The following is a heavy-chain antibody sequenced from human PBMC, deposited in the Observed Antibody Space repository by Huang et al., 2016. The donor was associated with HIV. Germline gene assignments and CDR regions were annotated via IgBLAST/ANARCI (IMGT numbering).Heavy chain of an antibody. CDR2: FDPEKYET. Sequence: QVQLVQSGAEVRKSGASVRVSCKVSGESLSELSMQWGRQAPGRGLEWVGGFDPEKYETIYAQKFQGRVTMTEDTSTDTAHMELSSLRSEDTAVYYCVVVVVTVPYWGQGTLVTVSS. D-gene: IGHD2-21*02. CDR1: GESLSELS. V-gene: IGHV1-24*01. J-gene: IGHJ4*02. CDR3: VVVVVTVPY.